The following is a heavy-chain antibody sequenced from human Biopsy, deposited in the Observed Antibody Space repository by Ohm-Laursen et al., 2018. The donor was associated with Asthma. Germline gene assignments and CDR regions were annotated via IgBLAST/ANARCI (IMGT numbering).Heavy chain of an antibody. D-gene: IGHD5-18*01. J-gene: IGHJ3*01. CDR3: AREGESSYGLRSPNFDV. V-gene: IGHV3-11*06. CDR1: GFTFGDYW. Sequence: SLRLSCTASGFTFGDYWMSWVRQAPGKGLEWVSCITSTSSYTFYADSVKGRFTISRDNARNSLYLQMINLRAEDTAVYYCAREGESSYGLRSPNFDVWGQGTMVTVSS. CDR2: ITSTSSYT.